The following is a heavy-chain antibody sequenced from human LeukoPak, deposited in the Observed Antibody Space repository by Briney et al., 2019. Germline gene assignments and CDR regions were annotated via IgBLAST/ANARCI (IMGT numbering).Heavy chain of an antibody. Sequence: GGSLRLSCAASGFSVSTYEMNWVRQAPGKGLECVSYISSSGTTISYADSVKGRFTISRDNSKNTLYLQMNSLRAEDTAVYYCAKDGGSLDYFDYWGQGTLVTVSS. V-gene: IGHV3-23*01. CDR1: GFSVSTYE. CDR3: AKDGGSLDYFDY. J-gene: IGHJ4*02. D-gene: IGHD6-13*01. CDR2: ISSSGTTI.